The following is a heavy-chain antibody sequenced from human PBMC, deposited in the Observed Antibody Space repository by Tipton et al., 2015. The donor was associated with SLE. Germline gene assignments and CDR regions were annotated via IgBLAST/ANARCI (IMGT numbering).Heavy chain of an antibody. J-gene: IGHJ4*02. CDR3: ARVDSGNLLFDF. D-gene: IGHD1-26*01. CDR1: GGSISSYY. Sequence: TLSLTCTVSGGSISSYYWSWIRQPPGKGLEWIAYIYYTGGTNYNDSLKSRVTIFVDTSKNQFTLQLSSVTAADTAVYYCARVDSGNLLFDFWGQGTLVTVSS. V-gene: IGHV4-59*01. CDR2: IYYTGGT.